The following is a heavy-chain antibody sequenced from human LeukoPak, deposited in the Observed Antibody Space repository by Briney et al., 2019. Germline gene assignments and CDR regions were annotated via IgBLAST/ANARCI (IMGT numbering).Heavy chain of an antibody. CDR2: IYYSGST. D-gene: IGHD4-17*01. CDR1: GGSLSSYY. Sequence: SETLSLTCTVSGGSLSSYYWSWIRQPPGKGLEWIGYIYYSGSTNYNPSLKSRVTISVDTSKNQFSLKLSSVTAADTAVYYCARLDYGDYYFDYWGQGTLVTVSS. V-gene: IGHV4-59*12. CDR3: ARLDYGDYYFDY. J-gene: IGHJ4*02.